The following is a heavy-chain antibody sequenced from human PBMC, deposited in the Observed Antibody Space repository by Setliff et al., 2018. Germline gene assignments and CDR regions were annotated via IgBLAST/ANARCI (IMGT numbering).Heavy chain of an antibody. CDR1: GGSISSYY. Sequence: PSETLSLTCTVSGGSISSYYWSWIRQPPGKGLEWIGYIYASGSTNYNPSLKSRVTLSVDTSKNQFSLKVSSVTAADTAVYYCARAPPNRYSGSYEYFYMDVWGKGTTVTFSS. CDR3: ARAPPNRYSGSYEYFYMDV. CDR2: IYASGST. V-gene: IGHV4-4*08. D-gene: IGHD1-26*01. J-gene: IGHJ6*03.